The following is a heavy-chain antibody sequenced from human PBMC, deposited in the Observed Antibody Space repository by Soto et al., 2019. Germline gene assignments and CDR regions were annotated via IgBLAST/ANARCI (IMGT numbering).Heavy chain of an antibody. Sequence: QVQLVQSGAEVKKPGSSVKVSCKASGGTFSSYAISWVRQAPGQGLEWMGGIIPIFGTANYAQKFQGRVTITADKPPSTAYMELSSLRSEDTAVYYCANDYGDYAGNYYYRMDVWGQGTTVTVSS. D-gene: IGHD4-17*01. J-gene: IGHJ6*02. CDR1: GGTFSSYA. CDR2: IIPIFGTA. V-gene: IGHV1-69*06. CDR3: ANDYGDYAGNYYYRMDV.